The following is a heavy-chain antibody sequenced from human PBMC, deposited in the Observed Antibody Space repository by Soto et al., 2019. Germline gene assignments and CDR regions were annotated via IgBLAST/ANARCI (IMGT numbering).Heavy chain of an antibody. CDR3: ASDAQLVINYLDY. V-gene: IGHV3-7*01. CDR1: GFIFSNNG. CDR2: IKQDGSEK. Sequence: GGSLRLSCGGSGFIFSNNGMHWVRQTPGKGLEWVANIKQDGSEKYYVDSVKGRFTISRDNAKNSLYLQMNSLRAEDTAVYYRASDAQLVINYLDYWGQGTLLTVFS. J-gene: IGHJ4*02. D-gene: IGHD6-13*01.